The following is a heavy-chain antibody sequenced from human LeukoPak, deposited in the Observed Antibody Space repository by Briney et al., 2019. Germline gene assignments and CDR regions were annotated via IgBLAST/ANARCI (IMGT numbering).Heavy chain of an antibody. CDR3: AKGARFYYFDY. V-gene: IGHV3-7*03. J-gene: IGHJ4*02. CDR1: GFTFSSYW. Sequence: GGSLRLSCAASGFTFSSYWMSWVRQAPGKGLEWVANIKQDGSEKYYVDSVKGRFTISRDNSKNTLYLQTNSLRAEDTAVYYCAKGARFYYFDYWGQGTLVTVSS. CDR2: IKQDGSEK.